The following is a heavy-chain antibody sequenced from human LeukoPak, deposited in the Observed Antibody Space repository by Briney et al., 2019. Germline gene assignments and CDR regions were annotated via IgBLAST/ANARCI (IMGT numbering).Heavy chain of an antibody. Sequence: PENLSLTCAVYGGSFSGYYWSWIRQPPGKGLEWIGEINHSGSTNYNPSLKSRVTISVDTSKNQFSLKLSSVTAADTAVYYCARSRPYYMDVWGKGTTVTVSS. CDR3: ARSRPYYMDV. J-gene: IGHJ6*03. CDR2: INHSGST. V-gene: IGHV4-34*01. CDR1: GGSFSGYY.